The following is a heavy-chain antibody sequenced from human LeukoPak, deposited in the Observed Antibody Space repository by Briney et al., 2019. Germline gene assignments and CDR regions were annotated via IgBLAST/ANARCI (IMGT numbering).Heavy chain of an antibody. J-gene: IGHJ4*02. CDR1: GFTFDDYA. Sequence: GGSLRLSCAASGFTFDDYAMHWVRQAPGKGLEWVSGISWNSGSIGYADSVKGRFTISRDNAKNSLYLQMNSLRAEDTALYYCAKAYTDTAMDAPLFDYWGQGTLVTVSS. V-gene: IGHV3-9*01. D-gene: IGHD5-18*01. CDR2: ISWNSGSI. CDR3: AKAYTDTAMDAPLFDY.